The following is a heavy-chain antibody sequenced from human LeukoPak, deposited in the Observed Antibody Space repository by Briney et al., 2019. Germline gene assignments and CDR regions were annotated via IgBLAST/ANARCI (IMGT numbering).Heavy chain of an antibody. CDR3: ARHRSNYYDSSGYYYNY. CDR1: GYSISSGYY. Sequence: SETLSLTCAVSGYSISSGYYWGWIRQPPGKGLEWIGGIYHSGSTYYNPSLKSRVTISVDTSKNQFSLKLSSVTAADTAVYYCARHRSNYYDSSGYYYNYWGQGTLVTVSS. V-gene: IGHV4-38-2*01. J-gene: IGHJ4*02. CDR2: IYHSGST. D-gene: IGHD3-22*01.